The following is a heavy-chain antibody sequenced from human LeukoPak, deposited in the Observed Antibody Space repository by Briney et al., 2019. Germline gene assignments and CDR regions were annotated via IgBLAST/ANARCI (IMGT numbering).Heavy chain of an antibody. CDR3: ARDERYDSSGYPFDY. J-gene: IGHJ4*02. Sequence: AASVKVSCKASGYTFTGYFIHWVRQAPGQGLEWMGWINPNNGGTKYAQKFQDRVTMTRDTSISTAYMELSGLRSDDTAVYYCARDERYDSSGYPFDYWGQGTLVTVSS. D-gene: IGHD3-22*01. CDR2: INPNNGGT. V-gene: IGHV1-2*02. CDR1: GYTFTGYF.